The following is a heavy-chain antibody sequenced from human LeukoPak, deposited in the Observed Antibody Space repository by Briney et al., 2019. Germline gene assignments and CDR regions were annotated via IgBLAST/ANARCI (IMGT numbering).Heavy chain of an antibody. CDR3: ARRPGGYDFWSGYYTDNWFDP. CDR2: IYYSGST. Sequence: SETLSLTCTVSGGSISSSSFYWGWIRQPPGKGLVWIGSIYYSGSTYCNPSLKSRVTISVDTSKNQFSLKLSSETAADTAVYYCARRPGGYDFWSGYYTDNWFDPWGQGTLVTVSS. J-gene: IGHJ5*02. V-gene: IGHV4-39*01. CDR1: GGSISSSSFY. D-gene: IGHD3-3*01.